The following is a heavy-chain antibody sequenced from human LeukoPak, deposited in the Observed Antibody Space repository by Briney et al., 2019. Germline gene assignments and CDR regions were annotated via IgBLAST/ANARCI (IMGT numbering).Heavy chain of an antibody. V-gene: IGHV3-48*02. CDR3: ARDSVYKIDY. CDR2: IDSDTYGNTI. CDR1: GFTLSSYS. Sequence: GGSLRLSCAASGFTLSSYSMNWDRQAPGKGLEWISYIDSDTYGNTIYYPHTVKGRFTISRDNPNNSLYLQMHTLRDEDPAVYYCARDSVYKIDYWGRGTLVTVSS. D-gene: IGHD5-24*01. J-gene: IGHJ4*02.